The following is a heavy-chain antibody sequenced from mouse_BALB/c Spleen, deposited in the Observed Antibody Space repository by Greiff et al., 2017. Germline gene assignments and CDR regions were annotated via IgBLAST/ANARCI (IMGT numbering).Heavy chain of an antibody. D-gene: IGHD2-10*01. V-gene: IGHV5-17*02. J-gene: IGHJ4*01. CDR3: ARWGTYYGNYAAMDY. CDR2: ISSGSSTI. Sequence: EVQGVESGGGLVQPGGSRKLSCAASGFTFSSFGMHWVRQAPEKGLEWVAYISSGSSTIYYADTVKGRFTISRDNPKNTLFLQMTSLRSEDTAMYYCARWGTYYGNYAAMDYWGQGTSVTVSS. CDR1: GFTFSSFG.